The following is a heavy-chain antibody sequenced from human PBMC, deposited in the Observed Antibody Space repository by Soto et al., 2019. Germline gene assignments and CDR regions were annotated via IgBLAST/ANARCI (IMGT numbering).Heavy chain of an antibody. CDR1: GYSFTSYA. D-gene: IGHD6-6*01. J-gene: IGHJ6*02. Sequence: ASVKVSCKASGYSFTSYAIHWVRQAPGQRLEWMGWINAANGDTNYSQKFLDRVSITRDTSTSTAYMELSSLRSEDTAVYYCARDEAPYGSSYCYYGMGVWGQGTTVTVSS. V-gene: IGHV1-3*01. CDR3: ARDEAPYGSSYCYYGMGV. CDR2: INAANGDT.